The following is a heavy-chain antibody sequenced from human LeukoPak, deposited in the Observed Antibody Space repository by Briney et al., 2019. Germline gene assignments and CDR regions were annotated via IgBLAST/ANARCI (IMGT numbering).Heavy chain of an antibody. CDR2: IYYSGST. V-gene: IGHV4-59*01. CDR1: GGSISSYY. CDR3: AGGCSSTSCTDY. Sequence: SETLSLTCTVSGGSISSYYWSWIRQPPGKGLEWIGYIYYSGSTNYNPSLKSRVTISVDTSKNQFSLKLSSVTAADTAVYYCAGGCSSTSCTDYWGQGTLVTVSS. D-gene: IGHD2-2*01. J-gene: IGHJ4*02.